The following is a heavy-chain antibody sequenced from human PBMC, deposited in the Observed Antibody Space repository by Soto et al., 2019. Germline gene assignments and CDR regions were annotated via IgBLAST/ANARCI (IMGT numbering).Heavy chain of an antibody. CDR1: GFTFSSYG. Sequence: QVQLVESGGGVVQPGRSLRLSCAASGFTFSSYGMHWVRQAPGKGLEWVAVISYDGSNKYYADSVKGRFTISRDNSKNTLYLQMNSLRAEDTAVYYCAVVTAIRNGMDVWGQGTTVTVSS. D-gene: IGHD2-21*02. CDR3: AVVTAIRNGMDV. J-gene: IGHJ6*02. V-gene: IGHV3-30*03. CDR2: ISYDGSNK.